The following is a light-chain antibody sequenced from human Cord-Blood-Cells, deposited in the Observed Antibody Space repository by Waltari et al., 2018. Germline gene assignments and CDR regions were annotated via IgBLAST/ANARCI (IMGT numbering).Light chain of an antibody. J-gene: IGLJ1*01. V-gene: IGLV2-11*01. CDR1: SSDVGGYNY. CDR2: DVS. CDR3: CSYAGSYTYV. Sequence: QSALTQPRSVSGSPGQSVTISCTGTSSDVGGYNYVSWYQQHPGKAPKLIIYDVSKRPSGVPDRFSGSKSGNTASLTISGLQGEDEADYYCCSYAGSYTYVFGTGTKVTVL.